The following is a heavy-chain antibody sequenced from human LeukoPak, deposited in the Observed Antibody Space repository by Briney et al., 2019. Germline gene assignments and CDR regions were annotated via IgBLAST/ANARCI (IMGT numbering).Heavy chain of an antibody. CDR3: ARDFFHGHCSGLSCFLLDY. J-gene: IGHJ4*02. Sequence: ASVKVSCKASGYIFTRYGIGWVRPAPGQGVEWMGWISAHYGNTNYAQKFQDRVTMNTDTSTNTAYMELRSLRPDDTAVYYCARDFFHGHCSGLSCFLLDYWGQGSLVTVSS. D-gene: IGHD2-15*01. CDR2: ISAHYGNT. V-gene: IGHV1-18*04. CDR1: GYIFTRYG.